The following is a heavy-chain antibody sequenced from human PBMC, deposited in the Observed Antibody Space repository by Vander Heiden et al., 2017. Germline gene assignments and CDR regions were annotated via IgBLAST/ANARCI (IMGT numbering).Heavy chain of an antibody. V-gene: IGHV4-31*03. CDR3: ASLLYTYGHGGFDP. CDR2: IYYSRGT. J-gene: IGHJ5*02. Sequence: QVQLQEAGPGLVKPPQTLSPACTVPGGSVSTGGYYWSWIRQLPGKGLEWIGYIYYSRGTSYNPSLESRVSISVDTAKNQFSLMLTSVTATDTAVYYCASLLYTYGHGGFDPWGQGTLVTVSS. CDR1: GGSVSTGGYY. D-gene: IGHD5-18*01.